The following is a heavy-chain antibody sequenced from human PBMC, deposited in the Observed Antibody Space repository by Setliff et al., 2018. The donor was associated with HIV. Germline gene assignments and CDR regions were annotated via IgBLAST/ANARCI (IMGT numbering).Heavy chain of an antibody. J-gene: IGHJ6*03. CDR3: ARARRDSYDRGRRNHYYIDV. D-gene: IGHD3-22*01. CDR1: GYTFSSYY. CDR2: MNPNSGNT. Sequence: ASVKVSCKASGYTFSSYYINWVRQATGQGLGWMGWMNPNSGNTGYAQKFQGRVTMTRDTSIGTAYMELNNLKFEDTAVYYCARARRDSYDRGRRNHYYIDVWGKGTPVTVSS. V-gene: IGHV1-8*02.